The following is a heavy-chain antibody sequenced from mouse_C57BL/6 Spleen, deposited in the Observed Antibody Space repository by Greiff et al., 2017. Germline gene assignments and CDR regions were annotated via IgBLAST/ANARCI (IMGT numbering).Heavy chain of an antibody. CDR2: INPSNGGT. CDR1: GYTFTSYW. V-gene: IGHV1-53*01. CDR3: ARTGTRDDYYAMDG. Sequence: QVQLQQPGTELVKPGASVKLSCKASGYTFTSYWMHWVKQRPGQGLEWIGNINPSNGGTNYNEKFKSKATLTVDKSSSTAYMQLSSLTSEDSAVYYGARTGTRDDYYAMDGWGQGTSVTVSS. D-gene: IGHD4-1*01. J-gene: IGHJ4*01.